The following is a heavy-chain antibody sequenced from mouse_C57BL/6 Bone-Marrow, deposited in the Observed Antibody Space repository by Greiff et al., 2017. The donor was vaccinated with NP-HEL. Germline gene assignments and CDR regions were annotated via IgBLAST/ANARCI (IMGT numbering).Heavy chain of an antibody. CDR1: GYTFTSYW. Sequence: VQLQQPGAELVRPGSSVKLSCKASGYTFTSYWMHWVKQRPIQGLEWIGNIDPSDSETHYNQKFKDKATLTVDKSSSTAYMQLSSLTSEDSAVYYCARSRVITTVVAFDYWGQGTTLTVSS. CDR3: ARSRVITTVVAFDY. V-gene: IGHV1-52*01. D-gene: IGHD1-1*01. CDR2: IDPSDSET. J-gene: IGHJ2*01.